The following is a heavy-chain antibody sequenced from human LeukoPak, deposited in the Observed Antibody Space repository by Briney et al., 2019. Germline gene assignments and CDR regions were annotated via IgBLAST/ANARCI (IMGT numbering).Heavy chain of an antibody. D-gene: IGHD7-27*01. CDR3: AIDPNWGIHY. J-gene: IGHJ4*02. V-gene: IGHV3-23*01. Sequence: GGSLRLSCAASGFTFSSYWMNWVRQPPGKGLEWVSIIGGSGGGIHYADSVKGRFTISRDNSKNTLYLQMNSLRVEDTAVYYCAIDPNWGIHYWGQGVLVTVSS. CDR2: IGGSGGGI. CDR1: GFTFSSYW.